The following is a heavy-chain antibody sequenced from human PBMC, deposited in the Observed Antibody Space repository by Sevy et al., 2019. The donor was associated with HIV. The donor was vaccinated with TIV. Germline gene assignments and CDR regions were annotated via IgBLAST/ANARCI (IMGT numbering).Heavy chain of an antibody. CDR3: ARDSRNGLDP. J-gene: IGHJ5*02. V-gene: IGHV3-33*01. CDR2: IWYDGINN. CDR1: GFIFSTYG. Sequence: GGSLRLSCVASGFIFSTYGMHWVRQAPGKGLEWVAVIWYDGINNDYADSVKGRFIISRDNSKNTMYLEMDSLRAEDTAVYYCARDSRNGLDPWGQGVLVTVSS. D-gene: IGHD2-8*01.